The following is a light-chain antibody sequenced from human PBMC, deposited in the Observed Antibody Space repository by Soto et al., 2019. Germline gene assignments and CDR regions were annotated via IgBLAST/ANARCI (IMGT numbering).Light chain of an antibody. J-gene: IGKJ1*01. CDR2: AAS. Sequence: DIQLTQSPSSLSASVGDRITITCRASQTFTMYLNWYQQKPGKAPRLLIYAASTLQSGVPSRFSGSGSGTDFTLTISSLQPEDVATYYCQQSYSSPWTFGQGTKVEVK. V-gene: IGKV1-39*01. CDR1: QTFTMY. CDR3: QQSYSSPWT.